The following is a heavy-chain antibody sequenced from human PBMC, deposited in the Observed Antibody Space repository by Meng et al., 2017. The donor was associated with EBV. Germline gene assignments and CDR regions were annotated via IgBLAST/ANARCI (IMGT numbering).Heavy chain of an antibody. V-gene: IGHV1-18*01. J-gene: IGHJ4*02. CDR3: ARVRTFGGVIPPDY. Sequence: QVQRVEAGGEGKKPGGSVKVSCKASGYTFTSYGISWVRQAPGQGLEWMGWISAYNGNTNYAQKLQGRVTMTTDTSTSTAYMELRSLRSDDTAVYYCARVRTFGGVIPPDYWGQGTLVTVSS. CDR1: GYTFTSYG. D-gene: IGHD3-16*02. CDR2: ISAYNGNT.